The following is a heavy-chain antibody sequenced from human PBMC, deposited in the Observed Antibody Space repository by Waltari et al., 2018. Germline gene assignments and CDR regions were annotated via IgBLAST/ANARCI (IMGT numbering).Heavy chain of an antibody. V-gene: IGHV4-38-2*01. Sequence: QVQLQESGPGLVKPSETLSLTCAVSGYSISSGYYWGWIRQPPGKGLEWIGSIYHSGSTYYNPSLKSRVTISGDTSKNQFSLKLSSVTAADTAVYYCAVRYGDYEATLDYWGQGTLVTVSS. CDR2: IYHSGST. J-gene: IGHJ4*02. CDR3: AVRYGDYEATLDY. D-gene: IGHD4-17*01. CDR1: GYSISSGYY.